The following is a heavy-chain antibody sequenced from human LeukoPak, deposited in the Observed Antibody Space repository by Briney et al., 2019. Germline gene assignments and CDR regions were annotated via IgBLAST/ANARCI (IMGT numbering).Heavy chain of an antibody. CDR3: AKEISAYSGADAFDY. D-gene: IGHD3-16*01. J-gene: IGHJ4*02. CDR1: GFTFSTYA. Sequence: PGGSLRLSCAASGFTFSTYAMSWVCQAPGKGLEWVSTISGRGDNTYYADSVKGRFTISRDNSKNTLYLQMNSLRAEDTALYFCAKEISAYSGADAFDYWGQGTLVTVSS. V-gene: IGHV3-23*01. CDR2: ISGRGDNT.